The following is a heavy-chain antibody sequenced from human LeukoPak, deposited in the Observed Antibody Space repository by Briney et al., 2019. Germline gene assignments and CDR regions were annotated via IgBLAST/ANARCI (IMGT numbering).Heavy chain of an antibody. Sequence: GGSLRLSCAASGFTFSDYYMSWIRQAPGKGLEWVSYISSSGSTIYYADSVKGRFTISRDNAKNSLYLQMNSLRAEDTAVYYCARDHDSSSCPYFDYWGQGTLVTVSS. CDR2: ISSSGSTI. D-gene: IGHD6-13*01. J-gene: IGHJ4*02. CDR1: GFTFSDYY. CDR3: ARDHDSSSCPYFDY. V-gene: IGHV3-11*04.